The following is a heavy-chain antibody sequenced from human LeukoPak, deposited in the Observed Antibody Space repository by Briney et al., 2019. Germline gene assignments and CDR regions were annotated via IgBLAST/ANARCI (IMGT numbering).Heavy chain of an antibody. J-gene: IGHJ3*02. Sequence: GGSLRLSCAASGFTFSSDWMSWVRQAPGKWLEWVASIKQDGSETRYVDSVKGRFIIFRDNTKSSLYLQMNSLRAEDTAVYYCARYGLGDTFDIWGQGTVVTVSS. CDR3: ARYGLGDTFDI. CDR2: IKQDGSET. D-gene: IGHD4-17*01. V-gene: IGHV3-7*01. CDR1: GFTFSSDW.